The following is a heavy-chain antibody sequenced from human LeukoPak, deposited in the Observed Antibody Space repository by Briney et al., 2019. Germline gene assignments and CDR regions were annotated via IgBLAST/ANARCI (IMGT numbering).Heavy chain of an antibody. D-gene: IGHD3-22*01. CDR3: ARARYYDSSGYSIHYYGMDV. V-gene: IGHV1-3*01. Sequence: GASAKVSCKASGYTFTSYAMHWVRQAPGQRLEWMGWINAGNGNTKYSQKFQGRVTITRDTSASTAYMELSSLRSEDTAVYYCARARYYDSSGYSIHYYGMDVWGQGTTVTVSS. CDR2: INAGNGNT. J-gene: IGHJ6*02. CDR1: GYTFTSYA.